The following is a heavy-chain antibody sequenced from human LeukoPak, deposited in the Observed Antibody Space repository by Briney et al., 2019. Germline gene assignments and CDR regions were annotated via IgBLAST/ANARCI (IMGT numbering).Heavy chain of an antibody. CDR3: ARGRGLGVVSPYFDY. J-gene: IGHJ4*02. Sequence: GGSLRLSCVVSGFSVSNNYIIWVRQAPGNGLERVSVIYGDGRTSHSASVRGRFTISRDNSKNIVSLQMNNLRAEDTAVYYCARGRGLGVVSPYFDYWGQGTLVAVSS. D-gene: IGHD3-3*01. CDR1: GFSVSNNY. CDR2: IYGDGRT. V-gene: IGHV3-53*01.